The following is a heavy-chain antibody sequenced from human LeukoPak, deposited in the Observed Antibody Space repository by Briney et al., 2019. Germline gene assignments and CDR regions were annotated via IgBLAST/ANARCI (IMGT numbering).Heavy chain of an antibody. CDR2: IYYSGST. D-gene: IGHD2-21*01. V-gene: IGHV4-61*01. J-gene: IGHJ4*02. Sequence: SETLSLTCTVSGGSISSGYYYWSWIRQPPGKGLEWIGYIYYSGSTNYNPSLKSRVTISVDTSKNQFSLKLSSVTAADTAVYYCAREVITGHFDYWGQGTLVTVSS. CDR1: GGSISSGYYY. CDR3: AREVITGHFDY.